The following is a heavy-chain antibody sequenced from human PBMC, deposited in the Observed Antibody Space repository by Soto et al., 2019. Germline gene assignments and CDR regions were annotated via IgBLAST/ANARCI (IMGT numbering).Heavy chain of an antibody. CDR3: ARDYMAVVD. Sequence: QVQLQESGPGLVKPSQTLSLTCTVSGSSISSGSYYWSWIRQHPGKGLEWIGYIYHSGSTYYNPSLRSRATISLDTSKNQFSLKLSSVTAADTAVYYCARDYMAVVDWGQGTLVTVSS. CDR2: IYHSGST. D-gene: IGHD2-15*01. V-gene: IGHV4-31*03. CDR1: GSSISSGSYY. J-gene: IGHJ4*02.